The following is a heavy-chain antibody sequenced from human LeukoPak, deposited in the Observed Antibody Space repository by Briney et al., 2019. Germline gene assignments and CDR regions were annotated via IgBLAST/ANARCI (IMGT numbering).Heavy chain of an antibody. CDR1: GGSISSSGYY. Sequence: SETLSLTCTVSGGSISSSGYYWDWIRQTPGKGLEWIGNIHYSEGTYYNPSLKSRVTISVDRSKNQFSLKLSSVTAADTAVYYCARGPSLYYYGSGCYYGLYYFDYWGQGTLVTVSS. J-gene: IGHJ4*02. V-gene: IGHV4-39*07. CDR2: IHYSEGT. CDR3: ARGPSLYYYGSGCYYGLYYFDY. D-gene: IGHD3-10*01.